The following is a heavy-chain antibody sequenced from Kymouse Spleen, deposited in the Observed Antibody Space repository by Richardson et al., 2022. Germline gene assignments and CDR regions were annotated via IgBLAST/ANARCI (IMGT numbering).Heavy chain of an antibody. J-gene: IGHJ4*02. D-gene: IGHD1-7*01. CDR3: ARGRGVITGTTHDY. Sequence: QVQLQQWGAGLLKPSETLSLTCAVYGGSFSGYYWSWIRQPPGKGLEWIGEINHSGSTNYNPSLKSRVTISVDTSKNQFSLKLSSVTAADTAVYYCARGRGVITGTTHDYWGQGTLVTVSS. V-gene: IGHV4-34*01. CDR2: INHSGST. CDR1: GGSFSGYY.